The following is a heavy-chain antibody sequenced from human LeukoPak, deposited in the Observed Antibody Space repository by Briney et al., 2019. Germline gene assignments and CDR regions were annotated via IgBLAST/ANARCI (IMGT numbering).Heavy chain of an antibody. Sequence: SQTLSLTCTVSGGSISSGGYYWSWIRQHPGKGLEWIGYTYYSGSTYYNPSLKSRVTISVDTSKNQFSLKLSSVTAADTAVYYCARGEVTMNREDWGQGTLVTVSS. J-gene: IGHJ4*02. CDR3: ARGEVTMNRED. CDR1: GGSISSGGYY. CDR2: TYYSGST. D-gene: IGHD3-22*01. V-gene: IGHV4-31*03.